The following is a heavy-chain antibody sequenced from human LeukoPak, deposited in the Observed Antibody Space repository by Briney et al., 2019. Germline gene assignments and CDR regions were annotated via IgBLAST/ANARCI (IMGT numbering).Heavy chain of an antibody. D-gene: IGHD6-19*01. Sequence: PGRSLRLSCAASGFTFSSYGMHWVRQAPGKGLEWVAAISYDGNKKYDADSVKGRFTISRDNAKNTLYLQMNSLRAEDTAVYHCARVTAVAGTSVGVDAWGQGILVTVS. CDR1: GFTFSSYG. V-gene: IGHV3-30*03. CDR3: ARVTAVAGTSVGVDA. CDR2: ISYDGNKK. J-gene: IGHJ4*02.